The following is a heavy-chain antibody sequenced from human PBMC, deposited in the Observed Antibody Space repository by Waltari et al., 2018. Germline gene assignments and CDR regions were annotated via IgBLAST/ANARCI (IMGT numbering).Heavy chain of an antibody. V-gene: IGHV3-15*01. CDR3: TTVYCTSTSCRGYDFDY. Sequence: EVQLVESGGGLVKTGGSLRLYCVASGFTFNNAGMSWVREATGKGLECVGRIKNKIDGGTTDYAAPVSGRFTISRDDSKHTLYLECNSLKTDDTAVYYCTTVYCTSTSCRGYDFDYWGQGTLVTVSS. CDR1: GFTFNNAG. D-gene: IGHD2-2*01. CDR2: IKNKIDGGTT. J-gene: IGHJ4*02.